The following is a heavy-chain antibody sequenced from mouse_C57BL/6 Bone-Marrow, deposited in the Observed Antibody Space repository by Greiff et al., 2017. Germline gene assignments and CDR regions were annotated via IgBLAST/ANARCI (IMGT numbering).Heavy chain of an antibody. Sequence: VQLQQSGAELARPGASVKLSCKASGYTFTSYGISWVKQRTGQGLEWIGEIYPRSGNTYYNEKFKGKATLTADKSSSTAYMELRSLTSEDSAVYFCAGNDGYYRGYAMDYWGQGTSVTVSS. CDR3: AGNDGYYRGYAMDY. CDR2: IYPRSGNT. V-gene: IGHV1-81*01. D-gene: IGHD2-3*01. J-gene: IGHJ4*01. CDR1: GYTFTSYG.